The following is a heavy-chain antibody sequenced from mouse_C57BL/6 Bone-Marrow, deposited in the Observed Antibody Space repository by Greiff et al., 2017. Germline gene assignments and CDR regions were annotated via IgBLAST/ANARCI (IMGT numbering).Heavy chain of an antibody. J-gene: IGHJ1*03. D-gene: IGHD1-1*01. CDR1: GYAFSSSW. CDR2: IYPGDGDT. Sequence: VQRVESGPELVKPGASVKISCKASGYAFSSSWMNWVKQRPGKGLEWIGRIYPGDGDTNYNGKFKGKATLTADKSSSTAYMQLSSLTSEDSAVYFCAREEVYYGSSYDWYFDVWGTGTTVTVSS. V-gene: IGHV1-82*01. CDR3: AREEVYYGSSYDWYFDV.